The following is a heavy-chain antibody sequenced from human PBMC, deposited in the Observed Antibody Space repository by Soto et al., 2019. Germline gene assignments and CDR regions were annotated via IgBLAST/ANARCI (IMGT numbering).Heavy chain of an antibody. CDR1: GFTFRNYD. V-gene: IGHV3-33*08. Sequence: QVQLVESGGGVVQPGRSLRLSCEASGFTFRNYDMHWVRQRPGKGLEWVAVIWADGSNKYYLDSVKGRFTISRDNSKNTVYLQMNSLRPDDSAVYYCATGHTPAEISIPRPFHNWGQRTLVTVSS. D-gene: IGHD2-2*01. J-gene: IGHJ1*01. CDR2: IWADGSNK. CDR3: ATGHTPAEISIPRPFHN.